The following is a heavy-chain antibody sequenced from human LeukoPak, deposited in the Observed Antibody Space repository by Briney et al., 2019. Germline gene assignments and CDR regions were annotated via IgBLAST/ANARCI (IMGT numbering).Heavy chain of an antibody. D-gene: IGHD1-26*01. Sequence: SETLSLTCTVSGGSISSYYWSWVRQPPGKGLEWIGYIYYSGSTNYNPSLKSRVTISVDTSKNQFSLKLSSVTAADTAVYYCARGSLDYFDYWGQGTLVTVSS. J-gene: IGHJ4*02. CDR2: IYYSGST. V-gene: IGHV4-59*01. CDR3: ARGSLDYFDY. CDR1: GGSISSYY.